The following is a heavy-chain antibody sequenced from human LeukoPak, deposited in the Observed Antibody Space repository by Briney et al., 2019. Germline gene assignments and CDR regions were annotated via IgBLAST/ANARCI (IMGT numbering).Heavy chain of an antibody. D-gene: IGHD1-26*01. Sequence: PGGSLRLSCATSGFTFSNHAMHWVRQASGKGLEWVSAIGTAGDTSCPGSVKGRFTISRENAKNSLSLQMNSLRAEDTAVYYCVRQQTPHGNFDYWGQGTLVTVSS. CDR3: VRQQTPHGNFDY. J-gene: IGHJ4*02. CDR1: GFTFSNHA. CDR2: IGTAGDT. V-gene: IGHV3-13*01.